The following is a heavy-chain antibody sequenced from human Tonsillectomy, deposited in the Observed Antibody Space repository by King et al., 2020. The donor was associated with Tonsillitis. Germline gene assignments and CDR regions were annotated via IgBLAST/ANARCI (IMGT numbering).Heavy chain of an antibody. V-gene: IGHV4-34*01. J-gene: IGHJ4*02. D-gene: IGHD3-10*01. CDR3: ARETYYYGSGSQSIDY. CDR2: INHSGST. Sequence: VQLQQWGAGLLKPSETLSLTCAVYGGSFSGYYWSWIRQPPGKGLEWIGEINHSGSTNYNPSLKSRVTISVDPSKNQFSLKLCSLTAADTAVYYCARETYYYGSGSQSIDYWGQGTLVTVSS. CDR1: GGSFSGYY.